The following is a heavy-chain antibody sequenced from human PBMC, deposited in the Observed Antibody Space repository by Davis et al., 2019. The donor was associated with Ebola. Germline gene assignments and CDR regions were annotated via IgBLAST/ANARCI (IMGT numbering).Heavy chain of an antibody. D-gene: IGHD2-15*01. CDR3: ARAKVVAAIRYGMDV. J-gene: IGHJ6*02. V-gene: IGHV3-21*01. Sequence: PGRSLKISCAASGFTFSSYSMNWVRQAPGKGLEWVSSISSSSSYIYYADSVKGRFTISRDNAKNSLYLQMNSLRAEDTAVYYCARAKVVAAIRYGMDVWGQGTTVTVSS. CDR1: GFTFSSYS. CDR2: ISSSSSYI.